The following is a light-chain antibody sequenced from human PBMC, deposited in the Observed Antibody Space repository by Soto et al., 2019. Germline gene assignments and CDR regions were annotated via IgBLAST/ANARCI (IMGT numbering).Light chain of an antibody. Sequence: QSALTQPASVSGSPGQSITISCTGTSSDVGTYNLVSWYQQHPGKAPKRIIYENTKRPSGVSDRFSGSKSGNTASLTISGLQAEDEADYYCGSYAGSKIFVFGTGTKVTVL. CDR3: GSYAGSKIFV. V-gene: IGLV2-23*01. CDR2: ENT. CDR1: SSDVGTYNL. J-gene: IGLJ1*01.